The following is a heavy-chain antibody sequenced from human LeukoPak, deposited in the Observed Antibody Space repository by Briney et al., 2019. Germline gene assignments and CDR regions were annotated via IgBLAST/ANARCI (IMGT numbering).Heavy chain of an antibody. CDR1: GFTFSTYW. J-gene: IGHJ5*02. D-gene: IGHD1-26*01. Sequence: GGSLRLSCAASGFTFSTYWMHWVRQAPGKGLVWVSRINSDGSITNYADSVKGRFTFPRDNAKSTLYLQMNSLRAEDTAVYYCARGLYGGSVNWFDPWGQGTLVTVSS. CDR2: INSDGSIT. V-gene: IGHV3-74*01. CDR3: ARGLYGGSVNWFDP.